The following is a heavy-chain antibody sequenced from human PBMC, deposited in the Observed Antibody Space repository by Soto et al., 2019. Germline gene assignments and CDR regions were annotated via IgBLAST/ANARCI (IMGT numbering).Heavy chain of an antibody. CDR3: ARQFAQIAVAGQYGMDV. V-gene: IGHV5-51*01. CDR2: IYPGDSDT. D-gene: IGHD6-19*01. CDR1: GYSFTSYW. J-gene: IGHJ6*02. Sequence: GESLKISCKGSGYSFTSYWIGWVRQMPGKGLEWMGIIYPGDSDTRYSPSFQGQVTISADKSISTAYLQWSSLKASDTAMYYCARQFAQIAVAGQYGMDVWGPGTTVTVSS.